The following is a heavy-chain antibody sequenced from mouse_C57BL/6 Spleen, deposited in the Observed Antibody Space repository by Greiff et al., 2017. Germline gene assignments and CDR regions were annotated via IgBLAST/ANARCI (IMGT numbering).Heavy chain of an antibody. CDR1: GYTFTSYW. Sequence: QVQLQQPGAELVMPGASVKLSCKASGYTFTSYWMHWVKQRPGQGLEWIGEIDPSDSYTNYNQKFKGKSTLTVDKSSSTAYMQLSSLTSEDSAVYYCARRGYYSHYHWYFDVWGTGTTVTVSS. CDR2: IDPSDSYT. J-gene: IGHJ1*03. V-gene: IGHV1-69*01. CDR3: ARRGYYSHYHWYFDV. D-gene: IGHD2-12*01.